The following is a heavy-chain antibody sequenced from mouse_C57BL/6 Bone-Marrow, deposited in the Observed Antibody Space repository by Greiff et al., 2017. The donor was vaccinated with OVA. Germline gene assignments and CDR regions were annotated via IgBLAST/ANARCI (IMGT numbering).Heavy chain of an antibody. V-gene: IGHV1-69*01. J-gene: IGHJ3*01. CDR1: GYTFTSYW. D-gene: IGHD2-4*01. CDR3: AREDYDYAWFAY. CDR2: IDPSDSYT. Sequence: QVQLQQPGAELVMPGASVKLSCKASGYTFTSYWMHWVKQRPGQGLEWIGEIDPSDSYTNYNQKFKGKSTLTVDKSSSTAYRQLSSLTSEDSAVYYCAREDYDYAWFAYWGQGTLVTVSA.